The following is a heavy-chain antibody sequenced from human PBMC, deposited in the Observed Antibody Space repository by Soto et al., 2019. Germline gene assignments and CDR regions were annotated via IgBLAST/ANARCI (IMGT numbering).Heavy chain of an antibody. V-gene: IGHV4-39*01. Sequence: PSETLSLTCAVSGDSIRSSRFYRGWISKPPGKGLEWIGSIYYSGTTNYNPSLKSRVTISVDTSKNQFSLKLNSVTAADTALYYCANRGYDFWNSPFSVGAFNVWGQGTMVTVSS. CDR1: GDSIRSSRFY. CDR3: ANRGYDFWNSPFSVGAFNV. CDR2: IYYSGTT. J-gene: IGHJ3*01. D-gene: IGHD3-3*01.